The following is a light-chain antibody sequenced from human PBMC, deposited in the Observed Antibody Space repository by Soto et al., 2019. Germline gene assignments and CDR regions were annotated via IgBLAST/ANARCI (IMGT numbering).Light chain of an antibody. J-gene: IGKJ1*01. CDR3: QQYNNWPRT. Sequence: EIVMMQSPATLSVSPGERATLSCRASQSVSSNLAWYQQKPGQAPRLLIYGASTRATGIPARFSGSGSGTEFTLTIDSLQSEDFADYFCQQYNNWPRTFGQGTKV. CDR1: QSVSSN. CDR2: GAS. V-gene: IGKV3-15*01.